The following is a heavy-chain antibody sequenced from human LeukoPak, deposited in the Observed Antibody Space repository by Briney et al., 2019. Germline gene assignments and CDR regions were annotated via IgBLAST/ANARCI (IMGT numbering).Heavy chain of an antibody. CDR1: GFTFSTYG. CDR2: ISGSGGSR. CDR3: AKLREWELPDLFDY. Sequence: GRSLRLSCAASGFTFSTYGMSWVRQAPGKGLEWVSGISGSGGSRFYTDSVKGRFTISRDNSKNTLYLQMNSLRAEDTAVYYCAKLREWELPDLFDYWGQGTLVTVSS. D-gene: IGHD1-26*01. V-gene: IGHV3-23*01. J-gene: IGHJ4*02.